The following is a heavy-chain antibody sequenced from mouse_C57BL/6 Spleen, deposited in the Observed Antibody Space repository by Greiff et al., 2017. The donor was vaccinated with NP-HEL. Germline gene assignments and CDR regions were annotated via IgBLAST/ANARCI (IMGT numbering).Heavy chain of an antibody. Sequence: VQLQQPGAELVMPGASVKLSCKASGYTFTSYWMHWVKQRPGQGLEWIGEIDPSDSYTNYNQKFKGKSTLTVDKSSSTAYMQLSSLTSEDSAVYYCARGRRYFDYWGQGTTLTVSS. CDR1: GYTFTSYW. V-gene: IGHV1-69*01. CDR3: ARGRRYFDY. D-gene: IGHD2-12*01. J-gene: IGHJ2*01. CDR2: IDPSDSYT.